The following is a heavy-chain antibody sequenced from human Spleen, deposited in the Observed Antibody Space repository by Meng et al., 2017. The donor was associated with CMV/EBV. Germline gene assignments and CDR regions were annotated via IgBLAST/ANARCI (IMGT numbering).Heavy chain of an antibody. CDR3: ARDRGLGNPDFNWFDP. CDR2: IIPTIGTG. CDR1: GGTFNSDG. V-gene: IGHV1-69*05. Sequence: GGTFNSDGINWVRQAPGQGLEWMGGIIPTIGTGHYAQRLQGRLTITTDEYTTTVYMELRNLRSDDTAVYYCARDRGLGNPDFNWFDPWGQGTLVTVSS. D-gene: IGHD3/OR15-3a*01. J-gene: IGHJ5*02.